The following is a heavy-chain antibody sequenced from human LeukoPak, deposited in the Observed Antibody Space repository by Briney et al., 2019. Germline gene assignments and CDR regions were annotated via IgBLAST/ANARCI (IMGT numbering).Heavy chain of an antibody. CDR3: ARRSRWETLTGFEL. D-gene: IGHD6-13*01. CDR2: IYYSGST. J-gene: IGHJ5*02. CDR1: GGSISSYY. Sequence: PSETLSLTCTVSGGSISSYYWSWIRQPPGKGLEWIGYIYYSGSTNYNPSLKSRVTISVDTSKNQFSLKLSSVTAADTAVYYCARRSRWETLTGFELWGQGTLVTVSS. V-gene: IGHV4-59*01.